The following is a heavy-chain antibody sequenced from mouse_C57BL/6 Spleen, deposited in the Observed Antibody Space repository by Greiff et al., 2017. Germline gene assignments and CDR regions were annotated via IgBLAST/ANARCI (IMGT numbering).Heavy chain of an antibody. CDR2: IDPADSST. Sequence: QVQLQQPGAELVMPGASVKLSCKASGYTFTSYWMHWVKQRPGQGLDWIGEIDPADSSTNYNQKFKGKSTFTVDKSSSPAYMQLSSLTSEDAAVYYCARLRAQATAYWGQGTLVTVAA. V-gene: IGHV1-69*01. CDR1: GYTFTSYW. CDR3: ARLRAQATAY. J-gene: IGHJ3*01. D-gene: IGHD3-2*02.